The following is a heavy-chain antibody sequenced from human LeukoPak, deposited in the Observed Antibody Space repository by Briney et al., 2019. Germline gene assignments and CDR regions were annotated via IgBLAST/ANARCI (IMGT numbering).Heavy chain of an antibody. CDR2: IYYSGST. J-gene: IGHJ5*02. CDR1: GGSISSGGYY. V-gene: IGHV4-31*03. Sequence: PSQALSLTCTVSGGSISSGGYYWSWIRQHPGKGLEWIGYIYYSGSTYYNPSLKSRVTISVDTSKSQFSLKLSSVTAADTAVYYCARDDFSVFDPWGQGTLVTVSS. CDR3: ARDDFSVFDP. D-gene: IGHD2-21*02.